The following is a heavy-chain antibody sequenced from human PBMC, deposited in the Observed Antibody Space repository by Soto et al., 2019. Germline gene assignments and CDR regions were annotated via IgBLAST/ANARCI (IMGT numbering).Heavy chain of an antibody. CDR2: ISAYNGNT. V-gene: IGHV1-18*01. Sequence: ASVKVSCKASGYTFTSYGISWVRQAPGQGLEWMGWISAYNGNTNYAQKLQGRVTMTTDTSTSTAYMELRSLRSDDTAVYYCARSSTALVGGRYYYDSSGYGLDAFDIWGQGTMVTVSS. J-gene: IGHJ3*02. D-gene: IGHD3-22*01. CDR1: GYTFTSYG. CDR3: ARSSTALVGGRYYYDSSGYGLDAFDI.